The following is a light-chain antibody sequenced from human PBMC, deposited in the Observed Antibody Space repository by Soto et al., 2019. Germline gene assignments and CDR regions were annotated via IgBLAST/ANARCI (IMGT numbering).Light chain of an antibody. V-gene: IGKV2-28*01. J-gene: IGKJ2*01. CDR3: MQALQTPYT. CDR1: QRLLHSNGNHF. CDR2: LGS. Sequence: EIVMTQSPPSLTVTPGEPASISCRSSQRLLHSNGNHFLDWYLQNPGQSPQLLIYLGSDRASGVPDRVSGSGAGTDFTLKITRVEAEDVGIYYCMQALQTPYTFGQGTKLEIK.